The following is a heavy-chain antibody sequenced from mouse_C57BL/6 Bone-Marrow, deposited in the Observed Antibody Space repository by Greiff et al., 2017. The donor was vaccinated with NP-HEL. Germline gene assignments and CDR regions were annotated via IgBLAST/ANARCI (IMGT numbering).Heavy chain of an antibody. CDR3: ARERSHYYGSSYDWYFDV. J-gene: IGHJ1*03. D-gene: IGHD1-1*01. Sequence: QVQLQQPGAELVMPGASVKLSCKASGYTFTSYWMHWVKQRPGQGLEWIGEIDPSDSYTNYNQKFKGKSTLTVDKSSSTAYMQLSSLTSEDSAVYYCARERSHYYGSSYDWYFDVWGTGTTVTVSS. CDR2: IDPSDSYT. CDR1: GYTFTSYW. V-gene: IGHV1-69*01.